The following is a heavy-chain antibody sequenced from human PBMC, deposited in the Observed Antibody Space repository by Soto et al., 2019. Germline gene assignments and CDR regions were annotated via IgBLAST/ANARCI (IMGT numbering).Heavy chain of an antibody. Sequence: ASLQVSCKASGYTFTGYYMHWVRQAPGQGLEWMGWINPNSGGTNYAQKFQGWVTMTRDTSISTAYMELSRLRSDDTAVYYCARSYYDWGSGYYTEGGFDPWGQGTLVTVAS. CDR1: GYTFTGYY. CDR2: INPNSGGT. D-gene: IGHD3-3*01. J-gene: IGHJ5*02. V-gene: IGHV1-2*04. CDR3: ARSYYDWGSGYYTEGGFDP.